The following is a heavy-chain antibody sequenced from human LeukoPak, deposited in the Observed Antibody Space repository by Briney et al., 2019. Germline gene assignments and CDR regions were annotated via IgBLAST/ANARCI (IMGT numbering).Heavy chain of an antibody. V-gene: IGHV3-30-3*01. D-gene: IGHD3-3*01. CDR1: GFTFSSYA. CDR2: ISYDGSNK. J-gene: IGHJ4*02. CDR3: AKDRGVFGVTYSLDY. Sequence: GGSLRLSCAASGFTFSSYAMHWVRQAPGKGLEWVAVISYDGSNKYYADSVKGRFTISRGNAKNSLYLQMNSLRAEDTAVYYCAKDRGVFGVTYSLDYWGQGTLVTVSS.